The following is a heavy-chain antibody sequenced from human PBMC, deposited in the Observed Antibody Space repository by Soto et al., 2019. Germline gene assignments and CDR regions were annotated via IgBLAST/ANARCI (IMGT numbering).Heavy chain of an antibody. CDR2: ISGSGGST. CDR3: AKDPPHYDFWSGYYREGFGYHYGMDV. CDR1: GFTFSSYA. V-gene: IGHV3-23*01. J-gene: IGHJ6*02. Sequence: PGGSLRLSCAASGFTFSSYAMSWVRQAPGKGLEWVSAISGSGGSTYYADSVKGRFTISRDNSKNTLYLQMNSLRAEDTAVYYCAKDPPHYDFWSGYYREGFGYHYGMDVWGQGTTVTVSS. D-gene: IGHD3-3*01.